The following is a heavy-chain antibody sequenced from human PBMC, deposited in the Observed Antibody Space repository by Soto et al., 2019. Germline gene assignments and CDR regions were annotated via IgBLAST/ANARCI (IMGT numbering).Heavy chain of an antibody. CDR2: ISGSGGST. CDR3: AKDWTSI. CDR1: GFTFSTYS. V-gene: IGHV3-23*01. J-gene: IGHJ3*02. D-gene: IGHD3-3*01. Sequence: EVQLFESGGGWVQPGGSLRISCAASGFTFSTYSMTWVRQAPGKWLEWVSTISGSGGSTYYIDSVKGRFTISRDNSKNTLYLQMNSLRDEDTAIYYCAKDWTSIWGQGTMVAVSS.